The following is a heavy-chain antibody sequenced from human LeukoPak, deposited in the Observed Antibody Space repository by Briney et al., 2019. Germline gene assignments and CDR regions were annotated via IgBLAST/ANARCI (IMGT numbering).Heavy chain of an antibody. Sequence: SETLSLTCTVSGGSISSSSYYWGWIRQPPGKGLEWIGSIYYSGSTYYNPSLKSRVTISVDTSKNQFSLKLSSVTAADTAVYYCARSTLGYCSSTSCYGAFDIWGQGTMVTVSS. CDR1: GGSISSSSYY. CDR2: IYYSGST. D-gene: IGHD2-2*01. J-gene: IGHJ3*02. CDR3: ARSTLGYCSSTSCYGAFDI. V-gene: IGHV4-39*01.